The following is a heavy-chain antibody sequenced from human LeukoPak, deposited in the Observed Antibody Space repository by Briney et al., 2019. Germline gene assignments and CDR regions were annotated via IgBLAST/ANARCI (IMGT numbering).Heavy chain of an antibody. V-gene: IGHV4-59*01. CDR3: AREYRGYYGSGSPYYYYYYMDV. J-gene: IGHJ6*03. CDR2: IYYSGST. D-gene: IGHD3-10*01. CDR1: GGSISSYY. Sequence: SETLSLTCTVPGGSISSYYWSWIRHPPGKGLEWIGYIYYSGSTNYNPSLKSRVTISVDTSKNQFSLKLSSVTAADTAVYYCAREYRGYYGSGSPYYYYYYMDVWGKGTTVTISS.